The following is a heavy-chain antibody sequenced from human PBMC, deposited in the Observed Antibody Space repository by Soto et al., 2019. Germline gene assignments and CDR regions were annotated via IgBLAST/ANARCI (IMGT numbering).Heavy chain of an antibody. Sequence: PSETLSLTCAVYGGSFSGYYWSWIRQPPGRGLEWIGEINHSGSTNYNPSLKSRVTISVDTSKNQFSLKLSSVTAADTAVYYCGRGRRKEVVTAIGFGLNWYDPWGQGTLVTVSS. CDR2: INHSGST. D-gene: IGHD2-21*02. CDR3: GRGRRKEVVTAIGFGLNWYDP. V-gene: IGHV4-34*01. J-gene: IGHJ5*02. CDR1: GGSFSGYY.